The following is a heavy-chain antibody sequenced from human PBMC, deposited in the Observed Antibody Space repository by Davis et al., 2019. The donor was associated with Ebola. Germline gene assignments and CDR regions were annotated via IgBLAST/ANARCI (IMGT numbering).Heavy chain of an antibody. CDR2: VHYSGST. D-gene: IGHD3-3*01. V-gene: IGHV4-59*01. J-gene: IGHJ5*02. CDR1: GGSLRGYF. Sequence: SETLSLTCAVSGGSLRGYFWSWIRQSPGKGLEWIGYVHYSGSTNYNPSLKSRVTISVDTSKNQFSLKLSSVTAADTAVYYCARVDYDFWSGYYSPCWFDPWGQGTLVTVSS. CDR3: ARVDYDFWSGYYSPCWFDP.